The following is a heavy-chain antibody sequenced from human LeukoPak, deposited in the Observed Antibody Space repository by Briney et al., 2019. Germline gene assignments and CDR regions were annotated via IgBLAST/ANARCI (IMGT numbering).Heavy chain of an antibody. J-gene: IGHJ6*02. Sequence: ASVTVSCKASGYTFTGYYMHWVRQAPGQGLEWMGWINPNSGGTNYAQKFQGRVTMTRDTSISTAYMELSRLRSDDTAVYYCARDGSGSYYYYYGMDVWGQGTTVTVSS. D-gene: IGHD3-10*01. CDR1: GYTFTGYY. CDR2: INPNSGGT. V-gene: IGHV1-2*02. CDR3: ARDGSGSYYYYYGMDV.